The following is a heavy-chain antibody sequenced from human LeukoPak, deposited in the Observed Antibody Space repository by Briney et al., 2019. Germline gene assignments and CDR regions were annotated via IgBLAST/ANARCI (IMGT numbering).Heavy chain of an antibody. J-gene: IGHJ4*02. D-gene: IGHD2-15*01. Sequence: ASETLSLTCTVSGYSITSGYYWAWIRQSPGKGLEWIGSIYHSGNTYYNPSLKNRVIILVDTSKNQFSLQLGSVTPTDTAVYYCARAGYCSGVSCYSAVPGKYWGQGALVTVSS. CDR2: IYHSGNT. CDR3: ARAGYCSGVSCYSAVPGKY. CDR1: GYSITSGYY. V-gene: IGHV4-38-2*02.